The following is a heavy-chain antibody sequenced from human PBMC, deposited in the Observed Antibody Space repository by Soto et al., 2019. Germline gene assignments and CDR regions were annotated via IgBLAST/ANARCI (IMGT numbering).Heavy chain of an antibody. V-gene: IGHV4-31*03. CDR1: GGSISGGDYY. CDR2: IYYSGST. Sequence: PSETLCLTYTVSGGSISGGDYYWSWIRQHPGKGLEWIGYIYYSGSTYYNPSLKSRVTISVDTSKNQFSLKLSSVTAADTAVYYCARWWSGSRQGFDPWGQGTLVTVSS. D-gene: IGHD3-3*01. J-gene: IGHJ5*02. CDR3: ARWWSGSRQGFDP.